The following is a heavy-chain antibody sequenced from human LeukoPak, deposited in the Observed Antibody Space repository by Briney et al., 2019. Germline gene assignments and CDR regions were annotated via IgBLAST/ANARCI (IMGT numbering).Heavy chain of an antibody. CDR3: ARVSFYSSSSSY. V-gene: IGHV1-69*05. Sequence: ASVKVSCKASGGTFSSYAISWVRQAPGQGLEWMGGIIPIFGTANYAQKFQGRVTITTDESTSTAYMELSSLRSEDTAVYYCARVSFYSSSSSYWGQGTLVTVSS. CDR2: IIPIFGTA. J-gene: IGHJ4*02. D-gene: IGHD6-6*01. CDR1: GGTFSSYA.